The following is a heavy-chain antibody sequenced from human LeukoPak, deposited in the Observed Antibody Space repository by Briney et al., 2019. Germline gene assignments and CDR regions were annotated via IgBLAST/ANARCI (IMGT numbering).Heavy chain of an antibody. CDR1: GGSISSYC. Sequence: PSETLSLTCTVSGGSISSYCWSWIRHPPGKALEWIGYIYYSGSTNYNPSLKSRVTISVDTSKNQFSLKLSSVTAADTAVYYCARGRYYYYYMDVWGKGTTVTVSS. CDR3: ARGRYYYYYMDV. CDR2: IYYSGST. V-gene: IGHV4-59*01. J-gene: IGHJ6*03.